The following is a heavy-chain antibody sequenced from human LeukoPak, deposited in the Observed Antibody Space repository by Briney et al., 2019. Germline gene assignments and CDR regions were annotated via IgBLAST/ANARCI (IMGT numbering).Heavy chain of an antibody. V-gene: IGHV4-59*08. CDR3: ARHEDCSSTSCYFDY. CDR1: GGALTSYY. Sequence: SETLSLTCTVSGGALTSYYWSWIRQPPGKGLEWIGYIYYSGSTNYNPSLKSRDTISVDTSKNQFSLNLSSVTAADTAVYYCARHEDCSSTSCYFDYWGQGILVTVSS. J-gene: IGHJ4*02. CDR2: IYYSGST. D-gene: IGHD2-2*01.